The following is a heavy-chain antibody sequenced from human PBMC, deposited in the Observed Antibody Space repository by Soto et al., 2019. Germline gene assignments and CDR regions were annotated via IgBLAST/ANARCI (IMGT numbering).Heavy chain of an antibody. D-gene: IGHD6-19*01. J-gene: IGHJ4*02. Sequence: GSGPTLVNPTQTLTLTCTFSGFSLSTSGVGVGWIRQPPGKALEWLALIYWNDDKRYSPSLKSRLTITKDTSKNQVVLTMTNMDPVDTATYYCALTPTVIAVAGTSLFDYWGQGTLVTVSS. V-gene: IGHV2-5*01. CDR1: GFSLSTSGVG. CDR2: IYWNDDK. CDR3: ALTPTVIAVAGTSLFDY.